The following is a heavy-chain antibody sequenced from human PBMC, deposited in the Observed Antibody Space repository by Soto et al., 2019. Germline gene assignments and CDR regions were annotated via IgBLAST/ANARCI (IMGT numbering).Heavy chain of an antibody. Sequence: AETLSLTCAAYGVSFSGYYSSRVRQPPGKGLEWMGKINHTVGTKYNPSLKRRVSILVDTSKKQFALKLSSVTAADTAVYYCAVYDILIADDINWFDPWGQGTLVTVSS. CDR3: AVYDILIADDINWFDP. CDR2: INHTVGT. D-gene: IGHD3-9*01. CDR1: GVSFSGYY. V-gene: IGHV4-34*01. J-gene: IGHJ5*02.